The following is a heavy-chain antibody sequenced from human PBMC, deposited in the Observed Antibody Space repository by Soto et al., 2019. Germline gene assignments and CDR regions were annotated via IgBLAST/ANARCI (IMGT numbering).Heavy chain of an antibody. CDR2: MNPNSGNT. D-gene: IGHD6-13*01. CDR1: GYTFTSYD. Sequence: QVQLVQSGAEVKKPGASVKVSCKASGYTFTSYDINWVRQATGQGLEWMGWMNPNSGNTGYAQKFQGRVTMTRNTSISTAYMELSSLRSEDTAVYYCARRGYSSSWYYYYYDGMDVWRQGTTVTVSS. V-gene: IGHV1-8*01. CDR3: ARRGYSSSWYYYYYDGMDV. J-gene: IGHJ6*02.